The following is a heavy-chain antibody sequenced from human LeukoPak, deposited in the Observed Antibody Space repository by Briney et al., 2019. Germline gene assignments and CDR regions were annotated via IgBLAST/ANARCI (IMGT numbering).Heavy chain of an antibody. Sequence: GGSLRLSCAASGLTFSNAWMSWVRQAPGKGLEWVGRIKSKTDGGTTDYAAPVKGRFTISRDDSKNTLYLQMNSLKTEDTAVYYCTTNPEQWLLDYWGQGTLVTVSS. V-gene: IGHV3-15*01. D-gene: IGHD6-19*01. CDR3: TTNPEQWLLDY. J-gene: IGHJ4*02. CDR2: IKSKTDGGTT. CDR1: GLTFSNAW.